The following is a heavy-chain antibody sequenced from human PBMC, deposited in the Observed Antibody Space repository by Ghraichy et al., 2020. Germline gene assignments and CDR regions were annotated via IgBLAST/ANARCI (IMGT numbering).Heavy chain of an antibody. CDR2: ISGSGGST. CDR1: GFTFSSYA. Sequence: GESLNISCAASGFTFSSYAMSWVRQAPGKGLEWVSAISGSGGSTYYADSVKGRFTISRDNSKNTLYLQMNSLRAEDTAVYYCAKDWSSSWYSGYFDYWGQGTLVTVSS. J-gene: IGHJ4*02. V-gene: IGHV3-23*01. CDR3: AKDWSSSWYSGYFDY. D-gene: IGHD6-13*01.